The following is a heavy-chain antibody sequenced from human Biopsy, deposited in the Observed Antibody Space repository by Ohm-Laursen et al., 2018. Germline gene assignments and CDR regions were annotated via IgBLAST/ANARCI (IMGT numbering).Heavy chain of an antibody. Sequence: TLSLTRTVSGGSVSSNTNYWAWIRQPPGKGLEWIGSIFYSGIIYYNPSLKSRVSISVDTSKNQFSLNLTSVTAADTAVYYCARHPTGFWFDPWGQGTLVIVSS. V-gene: IGHV4-39*01. J-gene: IGHJ5*02. CDR2: IFYSGII. CDR3: ARHPTGFWFDP. CDR1: GGSVSSNTNY.